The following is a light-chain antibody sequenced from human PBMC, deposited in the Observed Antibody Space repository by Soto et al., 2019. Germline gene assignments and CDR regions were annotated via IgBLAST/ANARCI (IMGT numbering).Light chain of an antibody. CDR2: KAS. CDR1: QSIGIW. Sequence: IQMTQSPSTLSASVGDRVAITCRASQSIGIWLAWYQQKPGKAPSSLIYKASSLESGVPSRFSGSGYGTEFTLTISSLQPDDFATYYCQQYNDYSWTFGQGTKAEIK. CDR3: QQYNDYSWT. J-gene: IGKJ1*01. V-gene: IGKV1-5*03.